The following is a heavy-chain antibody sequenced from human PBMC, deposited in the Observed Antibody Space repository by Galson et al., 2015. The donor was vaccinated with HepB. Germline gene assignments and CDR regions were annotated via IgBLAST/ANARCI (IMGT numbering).Heavy chain of an antibody. Sequence: ETLSLTCTVSGGSISSYYWSWIRQPPGKGLEWIGYIYYSGSTNYNPSLKSRVTISVDTSKNQFSLKLSSVTAADTAVYYCARKAAAGTFDYWGQGTLVTDSS. CDR3: ARKAAAGTFDY. CDR2: IYYSGST. D-gene: IGHD6-13*01. V-gene: IGHV4-59*08. CDR1: GGSISSYY. J-gene: IGHJ4*02.